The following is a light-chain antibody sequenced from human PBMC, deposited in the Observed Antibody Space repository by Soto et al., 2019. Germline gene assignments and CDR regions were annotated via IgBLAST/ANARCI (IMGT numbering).Light chain of an antibody. CDR2: KAS. CDR3: QQYVSFPRT. CDR1: QSITNW. Sequence: DIQMTQSPSTLSASVGDRVTITCRASQSITNWLAWYQQKPGKAPKLFIFKASTLESGVPSRFSGSGSGTEFTLSISSLQPDDFATYCCQQYVSFPRTFGQGTKVDIK. V-gene: IGKV1-5*03. J-gene: IGKJ1*01.